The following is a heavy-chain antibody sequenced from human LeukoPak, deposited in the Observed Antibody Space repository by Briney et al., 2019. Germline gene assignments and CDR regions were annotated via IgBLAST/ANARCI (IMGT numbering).Heavy chain of an antibody. CDR3: ARGSSWYDY. J-gene: IGHJ4*02. CDR2: TYYRSEWVE. V-gene: IGHV6-1*01. Sequence: KPSQTLSLTCAISGGSVSSHSAAWNWIRQSPSRGLEWLGRTYYRSEWVEDYAVSVKSRISIGPDTSKNQFSLQLDSVTPEDTAVYYCARGSSWYDYWGQGTLVTVSS. D-gene: IGHD6-13*01. CDR1: GGSVSSHSAA.